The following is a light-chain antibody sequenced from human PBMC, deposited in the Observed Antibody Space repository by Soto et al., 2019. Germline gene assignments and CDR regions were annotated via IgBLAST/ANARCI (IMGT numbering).Light chain of an antibody. CDR2: AAS. CDR1: QSIDNY. V-gene: IGKV1-39*01. CDR3: QQSYTTLFT. J-gene: IGKJ3*01. Sequence: DIQMTQTPATPSASLVDTVTTTSRTSQSIDNYLDWYQQKPGKAPKLLMYAASTLQSGVPSRFSGSGSETYFTLTISSLQPEDLATYYCQQSYTTLFTFGPGTKVDI.